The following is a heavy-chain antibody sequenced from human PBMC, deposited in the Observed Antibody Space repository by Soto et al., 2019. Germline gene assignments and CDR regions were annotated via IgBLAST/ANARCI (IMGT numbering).Heavy chain of an antibody. Sequence: SVKVSCKAYGGTFSSYAISWVGQAPGQGLEWMGGIIPIFGTANYAQKFQGRVTITADESTSTAYMELSSLRSEDTAVYYCARGNDFWSGSYPYGMDVWGQGTTVT. J-gene: IGHJ6*02. D-gene: IGHD3-3*01. CDR3: ARGNDFWSGSYPYGMDV. CDR1: GGTFSSYA. V-gene: IGHV1-69*13. CDR2: IIPIFGTA.